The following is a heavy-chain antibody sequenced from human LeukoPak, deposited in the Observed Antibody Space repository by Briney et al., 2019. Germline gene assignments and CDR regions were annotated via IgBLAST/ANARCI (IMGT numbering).Heavy chain of an antibody. D-gene: IGHD3-10*01. J-gene: IGHJ6*02. Sequence: ASVKVSCTASGYTFTSYYMHWVRQAPGQGLEWMGIINPSGGSTSYAQKFQGRVTMTRDTSTSTVYMELSSLRSEDTAVYYCARAGGGGSGSYSRNYYYYYGMDVWGQGTTVTVSS. V-gene: IGHV1-46*01. CDR2: INPSGGST. CDR1: GYTFTSYY. CDR3: ARAGGGGSGSYSRNYYYYYGMDV.